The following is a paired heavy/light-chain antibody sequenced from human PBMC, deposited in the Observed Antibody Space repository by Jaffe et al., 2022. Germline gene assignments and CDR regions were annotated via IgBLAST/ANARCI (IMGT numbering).Heavy chain of an antibody. CDR2: IHSGGTT. CDR1: GFSVTDNF. D-gene: IGHD1-26*01. V-gene: IGHV3-66*02. Sequence: EVQLVESGGGWVQPGGSLRLSCAASGFSVTDNFMSWVRQAPGKGLEWVSVIHSGGTTFYADSVEGRFTISRDYSANTLYIQMNSLRPEDTATYYCVKDGPSNGDLLAHWGQGTLVTVSS. CDR3: VKDGPSNGDLLAH. J-gene: IGHJ4*02.
Light chain of an antibody. CDR2: GIS. J-gene: IGLJ3*02. CDR1: SSDLGGYTH. Sequence: QSALTQPASVSGSPGQSITISCTGTSSDLGGYTHVSWYQQHPGRAPKLMIYGISNRPSGVSTRFSGSKSGNTASLTISGLQAEDEADYYCSSYRTSVTLVLFGGGTKLTVL. CDR3: SSYRTSVTLVL. V-gene: IGLV2-14*03.